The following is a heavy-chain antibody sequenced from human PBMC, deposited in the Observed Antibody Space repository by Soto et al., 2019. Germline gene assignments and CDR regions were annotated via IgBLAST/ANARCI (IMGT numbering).Heavy chain of an antibody. CDR2: MSHSGGT. V-gene: IGHV4-61*01. J-gene: IGHJ3*02. CDR3: SLLERGTSPHFFDPFYI. CDR1: GGSVNSGNYY. D-gene: IGHD3-16*01. Sequence: SETLSLTCAVFGGSVNSGNYYWSWIRQPPGKGLEWIGEMSHSGGTHFNPSLKSRVTISVDTSKNQFSLKMSSVTAADTGLYYFSLLERGTSPHFFDPFYIWGPGTMVTFSS.